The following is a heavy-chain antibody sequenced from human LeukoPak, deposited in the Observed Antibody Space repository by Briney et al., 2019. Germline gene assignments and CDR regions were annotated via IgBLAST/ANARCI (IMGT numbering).Heavy chain of an antibody. Sequence: SETLSLTCTVSGGSISSSSYYWGWIRQPPGKGLEWIGSIYYSGSTYYNPSLKSRVTISVDTSKNQFSLKLSSVTAADTAVYYCTRALYSSGWYEYDAFDIWGQGTMVTVSS. D-gene: IGHD6-19*01. CDR1: GGSISSSSYY. CDR2: IYYSGST. CDR3: TRALYSSGWYEYDAFDI. J-gene: IGHJ3*02. V-gene: IGHV4-39*01.